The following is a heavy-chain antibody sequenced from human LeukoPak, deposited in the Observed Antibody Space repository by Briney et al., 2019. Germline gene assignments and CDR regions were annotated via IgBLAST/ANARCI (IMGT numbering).Heavy chain of an antibody. J-gene: IGHJ6*03. V-gene: IGHV3-30*02. Sequence: GFLRLSFVASGTNLSYYYMSLIRQAPGQGVGWVAFIRYGGSNKYYADSVKGRFTISRDNSKNTLYLQMNSLRAEDTAVYYCAKCGAAATSYWSYYYMDVWGKGTTVTVSS. CDR2: IRYGGSNK. CDR1: GTNLSYYY. D-gene: IGHD6-13*01. CDR3: AKCGAAATSYWSYYYMDV.